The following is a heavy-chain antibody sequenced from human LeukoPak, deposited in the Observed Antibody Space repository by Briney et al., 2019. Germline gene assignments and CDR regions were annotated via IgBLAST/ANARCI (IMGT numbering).Heavy chain of an antibody. V-gene: IGHV3-7*01. CDR3: ARDLAYDFWSGYHHNAFDI. CDR1: GFTFSNFW. Sequence: GGSLRLSCAASGFTFSNFWMAWVRQVPGKGPEWVADIKLDGSATYYLDSVRGRFTISRDNAMNSLYLQMNSLRAEDTAVYYCARDLAYDFWSGYHHNAFDIWGQGTMVTVSS. D-gene: IGHD3-3*01. J-gene: IGHJ3*02. CDR2: IKLDGSAT.